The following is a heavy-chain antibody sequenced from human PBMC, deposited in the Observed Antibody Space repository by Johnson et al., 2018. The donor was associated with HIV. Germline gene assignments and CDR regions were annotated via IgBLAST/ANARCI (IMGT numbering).Heavy chain of an antibody. J-gene: IGHJ3*02. CDR1: GFTFDDYG. V-gene: IGHV3-23*04. CDR3: ARDQAYSRSWEGVFDI. Sequence: EVQLVESGGGVVRPGGSLRLSCAASGFTFDDYGMSWVRQAPGKGLEWVSAISGSGGSTYYADSVKGRFTISRDNSKNTLYLQMNSLTADDTAVYYCARDQAYSRSWEGVFDIWGQGTRVIVSS. D-gene: IGHD6-13*01. CDR2: ISGSGGST.